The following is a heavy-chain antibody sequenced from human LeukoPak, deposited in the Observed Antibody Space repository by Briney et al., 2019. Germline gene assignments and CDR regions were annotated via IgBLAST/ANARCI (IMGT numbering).Heavy chain of an antibody. CDR1: GGTFSSYA. J-gene: IGHJ5*02. CDR3: ARVYYDSSGYYINWFDP. CDR2: MNPNSGNT. D-gene: IGHD3-22*01. V-gene: IGHV1-8*02. Sequence: ASVKVSCKASGGTFSSYAISWVRQAAGQGLEWMGWMNPNSGNTGYAQKFQGRVTMTRNTSISTAYMELSSLRSEDTAVYYCARVYYDSSGYYINWFDPWGQGTLVTVSS.